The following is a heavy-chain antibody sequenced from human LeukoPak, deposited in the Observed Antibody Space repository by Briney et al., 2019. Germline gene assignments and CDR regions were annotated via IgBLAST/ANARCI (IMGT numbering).Heavy chain of an antibody. CDR2: ISYDGSNK. CDR3: ARDRGSYAKIDY. J-gene: IGHJ4*02. Sequence: GGSLGLSCAASGFTFSTYAMHWVRQAPGKGLEWVAVISYDGSNKYYADSVKGRFTISRDNSKNTLYLQMNSLRAEDTAVYYCARDRGSYAKIDYWGQGTLVTVSS. CDR1: GFTFSTYA. V-gene: IGHV3-30-3*01. D-gene: IGHD1-26*01.